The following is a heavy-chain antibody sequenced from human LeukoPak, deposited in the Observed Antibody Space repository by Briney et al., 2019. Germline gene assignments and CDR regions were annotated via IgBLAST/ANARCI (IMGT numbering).Heavy chain of an antibody. Sequence: SETLSLTCTVSGGSISSYYWSWIRQPPGKGLEWIGYIYYSGSTNYNPSLMSRVTISVDTSKNQFSLKLSSVTAADTAMYYCARGEEYSSSSNYFDYWGQGTLVTVSS. V-gene: IGHV4-59*01. CDR3: ARGEEYSSSSNYFDY. D-gene: IGHD6-6*01. CDR2: IYYSGST. J-gene: IGHJ4*02. CDR1: GGSISSYY.